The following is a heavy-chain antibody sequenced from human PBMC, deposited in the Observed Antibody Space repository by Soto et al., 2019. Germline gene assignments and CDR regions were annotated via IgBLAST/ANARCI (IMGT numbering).Heavy chain of an antibody. V-gene: IGHV3-23*01. J-gene: IGHJ4*02. CDR3: AKVDYYDSSGYGFDY. Sequence: GVLRLSCAASGFTFSSYAMSWVRQAPGKGLEWVSAISGSGGSTYYADSVKGRFTISRDNSKNTLYLQMNSLRAEDTAVYYCAKVDYYDSSGYGFDYWGQGTLVTVSS. D-gene: IGHD3-22*01. CDR2: ISGSGGST. CDR1: GFTFSSYA.